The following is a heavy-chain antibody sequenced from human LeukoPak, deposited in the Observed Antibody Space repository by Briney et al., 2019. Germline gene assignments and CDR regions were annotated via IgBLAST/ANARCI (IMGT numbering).Heavy chain of an antibody. CDR2: IKQDGSEK. V-gene: IGHV3-7*01. J-gene: IGHJ3*02. CDR3: ARWCSMGTGLRFLEWHAFDI. Sequence: SGGSLRLSCAASGFTFSSYWMSWVRQAPGKGLGWVANIKQDGSEKYYVDSVKGRFTISRDNAKNSLYLQMNSLGAEDTAVYYCARWCSMGTGLRFLEWHAFDIWGQGTMVTVSS. D-gene: IGHD3-3*01. CDR1: GFTFSSYW.